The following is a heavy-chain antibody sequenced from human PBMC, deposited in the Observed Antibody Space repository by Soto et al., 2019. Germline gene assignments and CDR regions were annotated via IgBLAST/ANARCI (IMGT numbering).Heavy chain of an antibody. J-gene: IGHJ2*01. D-gene: IGHD4-17*01. Sequence: SLRLSCAASGFTFSNFGMHWVRQAPGKGLGWVAVMWYDGSNEYYPDSVNGRFTISRDNSKNTLYLQMNSLRAEDTAVYYCARLNTGWYFDLWGRGTLVTVSS. CDR1: GFTFSNFG. CDR3: ARLNTGWYFDL. CDR2: MWYDGSNE. V-gene: IGHV3-33*01.